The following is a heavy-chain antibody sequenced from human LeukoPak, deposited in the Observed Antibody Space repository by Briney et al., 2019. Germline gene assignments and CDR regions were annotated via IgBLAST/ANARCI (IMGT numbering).Heavy chain of an antibody. CDR3: ARGGDYGDYVFHY. CDR2: IYHSGST. V-gene: IGHV4-34*01. D-gene: IGHD4-17*01. Sequence: PGGSLRLSCAASGFTFSSYSMNWVRQPPGKGLEWIGEIYHSGSTNCNPSLKSRVTISVDTSKNQFSLKLYSVTAADTAVYYCARGGDYGDYVFHYWGQGTLVTVSS. CDR1: GFTFSSYS. J-gene: IGHJ4*02.